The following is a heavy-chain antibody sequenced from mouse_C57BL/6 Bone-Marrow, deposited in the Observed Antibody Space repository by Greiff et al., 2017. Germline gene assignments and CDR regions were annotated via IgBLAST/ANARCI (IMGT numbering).Heavy chain of an antibody. CDR3: ARLGYRDAMDD. V-gene: IGHV5-15*01. CDR1: GFTFSDYG. D-gene: IGHD2-14*01. Sequence: EVQLQESGGGLVQPGGSLKLSCAASGFTFSDYGMAWVRQAPRKGPEWVAFLSNLAYSIYYADTVTGRFTISRENAKNTLYLEMSSLRSEDTAMYYCARLGYRDAMDDWGQGTSVTVSS. CDR2: LSNLAYSI. J-gene: IGHJ4*01.